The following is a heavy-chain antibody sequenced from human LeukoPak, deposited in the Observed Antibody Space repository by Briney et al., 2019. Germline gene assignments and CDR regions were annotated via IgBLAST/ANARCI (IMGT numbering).Heavy chain of an antibody. V-gene: IGHV3-30*02. Sequence: GGSLRLSCAASGFTFSSYGMHWVRQAPGKGLEWVAFIRYDGSNKYYADSVKGRFTISRDNSKNTLYLQMNSLRAEDTAVYYCAKDQVVPAAIGWFDPWGQGTLVTVSS. D-gene: IGHD2-2*02. CDR2: IRYDGSNK. CDR1: GFTFSSYG. CDR3: AKDQVVPAAIGWFDP. J-gene: IGHJ5*02.